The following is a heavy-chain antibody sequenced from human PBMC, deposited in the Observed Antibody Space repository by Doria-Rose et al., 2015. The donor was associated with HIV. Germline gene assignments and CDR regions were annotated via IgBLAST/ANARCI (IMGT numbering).Heavy chain of an antibody. CDR2: IDPSDGTA. CDR1: GYPLSSFY. V-gene: IGHV1-46*01. J-gene: IGHJ4*02. CDR3: AREGISGSADY. Sequence: KAFGYPLSSFYIHWVRQAAGQGLEWMGIIDPSDGTATYGQRFQGRVTLTSDTSTGTVYMDLSSLRSDDTGVYYCAREGISGSADYWGQGTPVTVSP. D-gene: IGHD1-20*01.